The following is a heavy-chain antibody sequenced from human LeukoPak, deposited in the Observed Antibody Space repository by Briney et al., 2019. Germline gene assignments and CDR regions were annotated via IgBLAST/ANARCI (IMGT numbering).Heavy chain of an antibody. CDR3: ARDRSSSERAYDI. Sequence: XVRQAPGKXXEXXSFIGAGSDYINYADSVKGRFTISRDNAENSLYLQMNSLRVEDTAIYYCARDRSSSERAYDIWGQGTMVTVS. D-gene: IGHD6-13*01. CDR2: IGAGSDYI. J-gene: IGHJ3*02. V-gene: IGHV3-21*01.